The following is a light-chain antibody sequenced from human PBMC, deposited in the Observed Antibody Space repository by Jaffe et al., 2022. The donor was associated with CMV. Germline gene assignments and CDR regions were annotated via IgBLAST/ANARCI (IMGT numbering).Light chain of an antibody. Sequence: SSELTQDPTVSVALGQTVRITCQGDSLKKYYASWYQQKPGQAPVLLIYNKNDRPSGIPDRFSGSNSGNTASLTITGAQAVDEAAYYCNSRDNSGNYLTVFGGGTMLTVL. CDR3: NSRDNSGNYLTV. CDR2: NKN. J-gene: IGLJ2*01. V-gene: IGLV3-19*01. CDR1: SLKKYY.